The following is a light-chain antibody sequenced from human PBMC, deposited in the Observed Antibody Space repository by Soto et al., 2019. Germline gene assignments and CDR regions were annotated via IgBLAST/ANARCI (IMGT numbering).Light chain of an antibody. J-gene: IGKJ1*01. CDR3: QQYSVYWT. CDR2: DAS. Sequence: ITMTQSPSSLSASVGDRVTIICRASQSVSTRLAWYQQKPGKAPKVLIYDASSWAGGVPSRFTGSGSGTEFTLTINSLQPDDFATYYCQQYSVYWTFGQGTKVDIK. CDR1: QSVSTR. V-gene: IGKV1-5*02.